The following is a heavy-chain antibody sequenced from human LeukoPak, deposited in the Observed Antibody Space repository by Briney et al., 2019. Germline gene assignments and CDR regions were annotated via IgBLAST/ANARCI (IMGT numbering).Heavy chain of an antibody. CDR1: GFTFSNAW. J-gene: IGHJ4*02. D-gene: IGHD3-3*01. CDR2: IKSKTDGGTS. Sequence: GGSLRLSCAASGFTFSNAWMSWVRKAPGKGLEWVGRIKSKTDGGTSDYAAPVKGRFTISRDDSKNTMYLQMNSLKTEDTAVYYCTTCPYDFWSGYSRYWGQGTLVTVSS. CDR3: TTCPYDFWSGYSRY. V-gene: IGHV3-15*01.